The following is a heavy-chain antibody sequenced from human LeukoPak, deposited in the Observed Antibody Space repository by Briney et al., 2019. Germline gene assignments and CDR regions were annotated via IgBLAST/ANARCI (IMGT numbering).Heavy chain of an antibody. Sequence: QPGGSLRLSCAASGFTFSAYSMNWVRQAPGKGLDWVSYISSRSFTIYHADSVKGRFTISRDNAKNSLYLEMNSLRDEDTAVYYCARSVIAVAGYDAFDIWGQGTVVTVSS. V-gene: IGHV3-48*02. CDR2: ISSRSFTI. D-gene: IGHD6-19*01. CDR1: GFTFSAYS. J-gene: IGHJ3*02. CDR3: ARSVIAVAGYDAFDI.